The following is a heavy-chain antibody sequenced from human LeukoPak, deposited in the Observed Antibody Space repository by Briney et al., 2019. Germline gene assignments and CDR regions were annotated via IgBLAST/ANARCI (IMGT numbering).Heavy chain of an antibody. CDR3: AKGLAATPY. Sequence: PGGSLRLSCEASGFTLNSHAMTWVRQAPGKGLEWVSSITGSGGRTYYADSVKGRFTISRDTSKNTLYLQMNSLTAEDTAVYYCAKGLAATPYWGQGTLVTVSS. D-gene: IGHD2-2*01. J-gene: IGHJ4*02. V-gene: IGHV3-23*01. CDR1: GFTLNSHA. CDR2: ITGSGGRT.